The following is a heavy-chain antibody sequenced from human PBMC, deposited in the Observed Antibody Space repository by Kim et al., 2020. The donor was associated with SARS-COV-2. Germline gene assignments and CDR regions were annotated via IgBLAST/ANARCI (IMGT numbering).Heavy chain of an antibody. D-gene: IGHD2-15*01. CDR1: GFTFSNYA. Sequence: GGSLRLSCAASGFTFSNYAMHWVRQAPGKGLEWMAVISHDGSKEYYGDSVKGRFTISRDNSRNTLSLQMNSLRGEDTAVYSCVKEREYCSGGTCYNGILDHWGQGTLVTVSS. CDR3: VKEREYCSGGTCYNGILDH. J-gene: IGHJ4*02. V-gene: IGHV3-30*18. CDR2: ISHDGSKE.